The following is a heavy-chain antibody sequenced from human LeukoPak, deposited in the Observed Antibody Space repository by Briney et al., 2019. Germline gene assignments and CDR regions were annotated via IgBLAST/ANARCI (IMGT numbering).Heavy chain of an antibody. V-gene: IGHV1-2*02. Sequence: ASVKVSCKASGYTFTGYYMHWVRQAPGQGLVWMGWINPNSGGTNYAQKFQGRVTMTRDTSISTAYMELSRLRSDDTAVYYCARDKATVTAADAFDIWGQGTMVTVSS. D-gene: IGHD4-17*01. CDR2: INPNSGGT. CDR1: GYTFTGYY. J-gene: IGHJ3*02. CDR3: ARDKATVTAADAFDI.